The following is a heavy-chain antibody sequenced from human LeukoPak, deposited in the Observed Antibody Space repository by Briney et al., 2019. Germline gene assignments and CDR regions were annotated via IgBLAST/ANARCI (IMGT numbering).Heavy chain of an antibody. CDR2: MKSKTDGGTP. V-gene: IGHV3-15*01. J-gene: IGHJ4*02. D-gene: IGHD2-15*01. CDR3: TTDVVVVAATPFDY. CDR1: GFTLNNAW. Sequence: PGVPLRLPCAAWGFTLNNAWMSWVRQAPGKGREGVGRMKSKTDGGTPEYPAPVKGRFTISRDDSKNTLYMQMNSLKTEDTAVYYCTTDVVVVAATPFDYWGQGTLVTVSS.